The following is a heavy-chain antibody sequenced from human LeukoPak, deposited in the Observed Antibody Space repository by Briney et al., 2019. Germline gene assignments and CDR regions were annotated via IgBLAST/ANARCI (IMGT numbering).Heavy chain of an antibody. CDR1: GGSISSSSYY. J-gene: IGHJ4*02. Sequence: SETLSLTCTVSGGSISSSSYYWGWIRQPPGKGLEWIGSIYYSGSTYYNPSLKSRVTISVGTSKNQFSLKLSSVTAADTAVYYCARDRLDYYDSSGYYEAHYWGQGTLVTVSS. V-gene: IGHV4-39*07. CDR2: IYYSGST. D-gene: IGHD3-22*01. CDR3: ARDRLDYYDSSGYYEAHY.